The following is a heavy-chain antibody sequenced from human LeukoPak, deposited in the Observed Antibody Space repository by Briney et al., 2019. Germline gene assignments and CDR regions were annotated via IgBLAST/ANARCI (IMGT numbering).Heavy chain of an antibody. J-gene: IGHJ5*02. CDR3: ARESYYYDSSGYPRWFDP. V-gene: IGHV1-8*03. CDR1: GYTFTSYD. CDR2: MNPNSGNT. D-gene: IGHD3-22*01. Sequence: ASVKVSCKASGYTFTSYDINWVRQATGRGLEWMGWMNPNSGNTGYAQKFQGRVTITRNTSISTAYMELSSLRSEDTAVYYCARESYYYDSSGYPRWFDPWGQGTLVTVSS.